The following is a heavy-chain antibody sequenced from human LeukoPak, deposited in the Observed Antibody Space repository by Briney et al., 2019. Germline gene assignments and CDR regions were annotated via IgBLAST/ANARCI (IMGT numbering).Heavy chain of an antibody. CDR2: IYHSGIT. D-gene: IGHD3-10*01. J-gene: IGHJ5*01. CDR1: GYSISSGYY. Sequence: PSETLSLTCAVSGYSISSGYYWGWIRQPPGRGLEWIVSIYHSGITYFKPSLRSRVTISIDTSKNQLSLKVNSVTAADTAVYYCARNMATVVRVDSWGQGTLVIVSS. CDR3: ARNMATVVRVDS. V-gene: IGHV4-38-2*01.